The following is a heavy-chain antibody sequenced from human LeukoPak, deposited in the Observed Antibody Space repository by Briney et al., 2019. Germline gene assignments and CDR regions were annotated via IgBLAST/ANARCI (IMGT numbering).Heavy chain of an antibody. Sequence: GGSLRLSCVASGFTLSNFWMSWVRQAPGEGLEWVANINQDGSEKFYVDSVRGRFTISRDNTENSLYLQLYSLRAEDTAVYYCARDRSGYVFDYWGQGTLVTVSS. CDR2: INQDGSEK. D-gene: IGHD5-12*01. CDR3: ARDRSGYVFDY. J-gene: IGHJ4*02. V-gene: IGHV3-7*01. CDR1: GFTLSNFW.